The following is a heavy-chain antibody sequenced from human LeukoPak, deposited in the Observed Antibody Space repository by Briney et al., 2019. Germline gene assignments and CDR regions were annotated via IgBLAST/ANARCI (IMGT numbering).Heavy chain of an antibody. Sequence: PGGSLRLSCAASGFTFSSYAMSWVRQAPGKRLEWVSTISRNGGSTYYADSVKGRFTISRDNSKNTLYLQVNSLTAEDTAVYYCVGVPAAFDYWGQGTLVTASS. CDR1: GFTFSSYA. J-gene: IGHJ4*02. CDR3: VGVPAAFDY. CDR2: ISRNGGST. V-gene: IGHV3-23*01. D-gene: IGHD2-2*01.